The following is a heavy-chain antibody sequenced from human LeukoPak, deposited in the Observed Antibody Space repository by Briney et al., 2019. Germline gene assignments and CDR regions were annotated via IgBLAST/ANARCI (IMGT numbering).Heavy chain of an antibody. CDR1: GYTFTSYD. V-gene: IGHV1-8*03. CDR2: MNPNSGNT. D-gene: IGHD4-11*01. CDR3: ARVTTPPYYYYYYMDV. Sequence: GASVKVSCKASGYTFTSYDINWVRQATGQGLEWMGWMNPNSGNTGYAQKFQGRVTITRNTSISTAYMELSSLRSEDTAVYYCARVTTPPYYYYYYMDVWGKGTTVTVSS. J-gene: IGHJ6*03.